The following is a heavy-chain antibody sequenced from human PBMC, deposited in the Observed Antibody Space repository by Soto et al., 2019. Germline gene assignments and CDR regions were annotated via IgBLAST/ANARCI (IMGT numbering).Heavy chain of an antibody. CDR3: ARRRNAYTLDY. CDR1: GDSVSSSSYY. J-gene: IGHJ4*02. V-gene: IGHV4-39*01. D-gene: IGHD2-2*01. Sequence: ETLSLTCAVYGDSVSSSSYYWGWIRQPPGKGLEWIGSIYYGGSTYYNPSLKSRVTISVDTSKNQFSLKLNSVTAADTAVYYCARRRNAYTLDYWGQGTLVTVSS. CDR2: IYYGGST.